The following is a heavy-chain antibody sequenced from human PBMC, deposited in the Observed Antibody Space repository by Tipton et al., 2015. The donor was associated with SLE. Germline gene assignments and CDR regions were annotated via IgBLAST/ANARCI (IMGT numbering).Heavy chain of an antibody. D-gene: IGHD2-15*01. Sequence: SLRLSCAASGFTFSSYGMHWVRQAPGKGLEWVAVIWYDGSNKYYADSVKGRFTISRDNSKNTLYLQMNSLTPEDTAVYYCARDRVVGAEGGGYYLDYWGQGTLVTVSS. CDR2: IWYDGSNK. J-gene: IGHJ4*02. CDR1: GFTFSSYG. CDR3: ARDRVVGAEGGGYYLDY. V-gene: IGHV3-33*08.